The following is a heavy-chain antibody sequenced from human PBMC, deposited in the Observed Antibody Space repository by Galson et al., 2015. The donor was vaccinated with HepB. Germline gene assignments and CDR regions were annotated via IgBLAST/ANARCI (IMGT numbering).Heavy chain of an antibody. J-gene: IGHJ4*02. V-gene: IGHV3-7*01. CDR2: VKQDGSEK. Sequence: SLRLSCAASGFTFSSYWMIWVRQAPGKGLEWVANVKQDGSEKYYVDSVKGRFTISRDNAKNSLYLQMNSLRAEDTAVYSCSRDPIPDYWGQGTLFTVSS. CDR1: GFTFSSYW. CDR3: SRDPIPDY.